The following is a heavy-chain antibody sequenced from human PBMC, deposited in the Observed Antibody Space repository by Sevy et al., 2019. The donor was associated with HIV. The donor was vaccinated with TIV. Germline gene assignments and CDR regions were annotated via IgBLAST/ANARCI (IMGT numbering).Heavy chain of an antibody. V-gene: IGHV3-74*01. Sequence: GGSLRLSCAASGITLTPYWMHWVRQVPGKGLVWVSRINSDGSSTSYAESVKGGFTISRDNGKNTLYLQRKSLRVEDTAVYFCSRGLYYYDMRGHQEPGDYWGQGVLVTVSS. D-gene: IGHD3-22*01. J-gene: IGHJ4*02. CDR3: SRGLYYYDMRGHQEPGDY. CDR2: INSDGSST. CDR1: GITLTPYW.